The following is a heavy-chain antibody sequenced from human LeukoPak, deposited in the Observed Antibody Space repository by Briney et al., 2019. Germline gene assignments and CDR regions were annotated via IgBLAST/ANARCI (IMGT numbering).Heavy chain of an antibody. D-gene: IGHD3-9*01. CDR2: IKQDGSEK. Sequence: GGSLRLSCAASGFTLGGYWMSWVRQAPGKGLEWVANIKQDGSEKYYVDSVKGRFTISRDNAKNSLYLQMNRLRAEDTAVYYCARDNRGGLKYDILTGYVDYWGQGTLVTVSS. CDR3: ARDNRGGLKYDILTGYVDY. V-gene: IGHV3-7*01. CDR1: GFTLGGYW. J-gene: IGHJ4*02.